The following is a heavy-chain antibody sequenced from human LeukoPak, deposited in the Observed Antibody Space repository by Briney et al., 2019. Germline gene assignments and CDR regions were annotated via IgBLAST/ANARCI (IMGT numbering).Heavy chain of an antibody. CDR2: ISYDGSNE. CDR1: GFTFSSYA. D-gene: IGHD4-17*01. V-gene: IGHV3-30-3*01. J-gene: IGHJ5*02. Sequence: GRSLRLSCAASGFTFSSYAMHWVRQALGKGLEWVAVISYDGSNEYYADSGKGRFTISRDNSKNTLYLQMNSLRAEDTGVYHCARDHSLDYGNWFHPWGQGTLVTVSS. CDR3: ARDHSLDYGNWFHP.